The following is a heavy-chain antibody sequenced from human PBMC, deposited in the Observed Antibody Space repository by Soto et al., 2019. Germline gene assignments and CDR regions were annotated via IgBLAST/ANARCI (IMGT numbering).Heavy chain of an antibody. CDR2: IYYSGST. V-gene: IGHV4-39*01. J-gene: IGHJ4*02. CDR3: ARGRPVSGGSGSYYYFDY. Sequence: PSETLSLTCTVSGGSISSSSFHWGWIRQPPGKGLEWIGSIYYSGSTYYSPSLKSRVTISVDTSKNQFSLKVTSVTAADTAVYYCARGRPVSGGSGSYYYFDYWGQGTLVT. CDR1: GGSISSSSFH. D-gene: IGHD3-10*01.